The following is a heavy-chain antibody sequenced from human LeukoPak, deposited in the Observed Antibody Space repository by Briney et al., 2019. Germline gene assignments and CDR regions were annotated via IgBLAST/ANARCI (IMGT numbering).Heavy chain of an antibody. CDR1: GYSFTSYW. Sequence: GESLKISCKGFGYSFTSYWVSWMRQMPGKGLEWVGRIAPSDSYSNYSPSFQGHVTISSDRSIGTAYLQWSSLKASDTAMYYCARHSMVRGVNWYFDLWGRGTLVTVSS. CDR3: ARHSMVRGVNWYFDL. J-gene: IGHJ2*01. CDR2: IAPSDSYS. D-gene: IGHD3-10*01. V-gene: IGHV5-10-1*01.